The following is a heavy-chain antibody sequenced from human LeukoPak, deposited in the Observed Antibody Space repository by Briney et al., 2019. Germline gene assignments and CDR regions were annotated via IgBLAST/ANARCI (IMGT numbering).Heavy chain of an antibody. CDR2: ISSSSNVEV. J-gene: IGHJ3*02. CDR3: AREGYYGALDI. D-gene: IGHD3-10*01. CDR1: GFAFSSYS. V-gene: IGHV3-48*01. Sequence: GGSLRLSCAASGFAFSSYSMKWVRQAPGKGLEWISYISSSSNVEVAYADSVKGRFTISRDNAKNSLYLQMNSLRDDDTAVYYCAREGYYGALDIWGQGTMVTVSS.